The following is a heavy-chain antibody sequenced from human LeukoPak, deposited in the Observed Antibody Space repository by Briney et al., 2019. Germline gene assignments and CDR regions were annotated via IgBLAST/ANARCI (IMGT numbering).Heavy chain of an antibody. CDR3: SGGPTRNNFDY. Sequence: SETLSLTCTVSVRSISYYYWNWITRPPGKGLERIVYHRYSGRTNYNPSLKSRVTIAVDTSRKQFSLRLTAVTAAGTGVSYCSGGPTRNNFDYSGPGTLVTASS. V-gene: IGHV4-59*01. CDR1: VRSISYYY. CDR2: HRYSGRT. J-gene: IGHJ4*02. D-gene: IGHD1/OR15-1a*01.